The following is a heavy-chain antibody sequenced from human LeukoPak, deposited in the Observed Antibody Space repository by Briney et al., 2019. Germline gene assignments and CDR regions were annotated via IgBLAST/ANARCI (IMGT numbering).Heavy chain of an antibody. V-gene: IGHV4-34*01. D-gene: IGHD6-19*01. J-gene: IGHJ5*02. CDR3: ARQGYISGQGFRNNWFDP. CDR1: GGSFSGYY. Sequence: PSETLSLTCAVYGGSFSGYYWSWIRQPPGKGLEWIGEINHSGSTNYNPSLKSRVTMSVDTSKNQFSLKLSSVTAADTAVYYCARQGYISGQGFRNNWFDPWGLGSLVTVSS. CDR2: INHSGST.